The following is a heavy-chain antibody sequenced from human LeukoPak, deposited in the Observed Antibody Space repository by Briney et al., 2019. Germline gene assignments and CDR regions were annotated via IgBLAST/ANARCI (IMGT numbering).Heavy chain of an antibody. CDR2: IYPGGSDT. D-gene: IGHD3-22*01. CDR3: ARHAYYYGSSVYDTGPSDY. V-gene: IGHV5-51*01. Sequence: GESLMISCKGSGYSFTHYWIAWVRQMPGKGLEWMGIIYPGGSDTRYSPSFQGQVTISADKSINTAYLQWSSLKASDTAIYYCARHAYYYGSSVYDTGPSDYWGQGTLVTVSS. CDR1: GYSFTHYW. J-gene: IGHJ4*02.